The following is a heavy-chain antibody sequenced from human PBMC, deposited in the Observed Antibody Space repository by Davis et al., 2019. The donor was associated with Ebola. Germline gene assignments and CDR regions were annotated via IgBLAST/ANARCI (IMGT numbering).Heavy chain of an antibody. CDR1: GGT. Sequence: SVKVSCKTSGGTISWVRQAPGQGLQWAGGIIPLFGTPNYAETLQGRVTITTDTSTITAYIELTTLSSDETAGYYCARGHWFDPWGQGTLVSVPS. V-gene: IGHV1-69*05. CDR2: IIPLFGTP. J-gene: IGHJ5*02. CDR3: ARGHWFDP.